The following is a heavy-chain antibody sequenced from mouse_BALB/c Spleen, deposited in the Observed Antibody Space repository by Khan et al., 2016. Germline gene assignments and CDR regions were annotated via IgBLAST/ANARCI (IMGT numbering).Heavy chain of an antibody. Sequence: QLEESGPGLVKPSQSFSLTCTVTGYSITSGYGWNWIRQFPGNKLEWMGYISYSGSTNYNPSLKSRISITRDTSKNQFFLQLNSVTTEDTATYYCARTARIKYWGQGTTLTVSS. D-gene: IGHD1-2*01. V-gene: IGHV3-2*02. CDR2: ISYSGST. CDR1: GYSITSGYG. J-gene: IGHJ2*01. CDR3: ARTARIKY.